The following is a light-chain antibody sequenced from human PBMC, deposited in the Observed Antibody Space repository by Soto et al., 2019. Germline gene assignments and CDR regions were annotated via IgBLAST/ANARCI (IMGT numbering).Light chain of an antibody. CDR3: QQYSNYSWT. V-gene: IGKV1-5*03. Sequence: DIQMTQSPSTLSASVGDRVTITCRDRQNISSWLAWYQQKPGKAPKLLIYKASTLESGVPSSFSGSGSGTEFTLTISSLHPDDFATYYCQQYSNYSWTFGQGTKVEIK. CDR1: QNISSW. J-gene: IGKJ1*01. CDR2: KAS.